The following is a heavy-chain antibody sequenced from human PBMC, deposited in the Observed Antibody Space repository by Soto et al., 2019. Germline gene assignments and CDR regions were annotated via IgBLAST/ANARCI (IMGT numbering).Heavy chain of an antibody. Sequence: EVQLVESGGGLVKPGGSLRLSCAASGFTFSSYSMNWVRQAPGKGLEWVSSISSSSSYIYYADSVKGRFTISRDNAKNSLYLQMNSLRAEDTAVYYCARAGDSSGWNKYFQHWGQGTLVTVSS. CDR1: GFTFSSYS. CDR3: ARAGDSSGWNKYFQH. D-gene: IGHD6-19*01. V-gene: IGHV3-21*01. J-gene: IGHJ1*01. CDR2: ISSSSSYI.